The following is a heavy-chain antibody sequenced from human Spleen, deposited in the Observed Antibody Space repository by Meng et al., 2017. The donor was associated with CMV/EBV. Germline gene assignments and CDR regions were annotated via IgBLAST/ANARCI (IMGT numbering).Heavy chain of an antibody. V-gene: IGHV4-61*01. CDR2: IYYRGST. CDR1: GGSVSSDNYY. Sequence: SETLSLTCTVSGGSVSSDNYYWSWIRQPPGKGLEWIGYIYYRGSTNYNPSLKSRVTISIDTSKNRFSLKLRSVTAADTAVYYCASTAGGYYDFWSGWFDPWGQGTLVTVSS. CDR3: ASTAGGYYDFWSGWFDP. J-gene: IGHJ5*02. D-gene: IGHD3-3*01.